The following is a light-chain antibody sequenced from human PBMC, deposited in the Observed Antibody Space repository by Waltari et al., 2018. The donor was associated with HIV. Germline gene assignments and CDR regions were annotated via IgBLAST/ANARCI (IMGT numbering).Light chain of an antibody. J-gene: IGKJ1*01. CDR3: QQYHVTPPT. CDR1: QSVLHTSNNKNF. V-gene: IGKV4-1*01. CDR2: WAS. Sequence: DIVMTQSPDSLVVSLGARATIKCKSSQSVLHTSNNKNFLAWYQQKSGQAPKLLIYWASTRECGVPARFSGSGSGTNFTLTINNLQSEDVAVYYCQQYHVTPPTFGQGT.